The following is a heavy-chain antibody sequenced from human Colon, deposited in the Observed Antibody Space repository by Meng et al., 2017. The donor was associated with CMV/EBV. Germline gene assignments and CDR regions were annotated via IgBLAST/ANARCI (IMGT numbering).Heavy chain of an antibody. D-gene: IGHD1-26*01. CDR3: ASLSGGDFDY. V-gene: IGHV1-2*02. CDR2: INPITGGT. CDR1: GYTFPGYF. Sequence: QVLLGQSGAEVKKPGASVKVSCKASGYTFPGYFMYWVRQAPGQGLEWLGVINPITGGTNYAQKFQGRVTMTRDTSMNTAYMELSRLRSDDTAVYYCASLSGGDFDYWGQGTLVTVSS. J-gene: IGHJ4*02.